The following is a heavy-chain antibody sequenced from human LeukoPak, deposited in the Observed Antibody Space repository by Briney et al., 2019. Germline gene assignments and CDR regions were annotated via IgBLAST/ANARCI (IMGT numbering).Heavy chain of an antibody. CDR2: IYYSGST. CDR1: GASIGSSTYY. D-gene: IGHD1-26*01. Sequence: SETLSLTCTVSGASIGSSTYYWGWIRQPPGKGLEWIGSIYYSGSTYYNPSLKSRVTISVDTSKNQFSLNLISVTAADTGVYYCARHSGSYRTTFDYWGQGSMVTLSS. V-gene: IGHV4-39*01. J-gene: IGHJ4*02. CDR3: ARHSGSYRTTFDY.